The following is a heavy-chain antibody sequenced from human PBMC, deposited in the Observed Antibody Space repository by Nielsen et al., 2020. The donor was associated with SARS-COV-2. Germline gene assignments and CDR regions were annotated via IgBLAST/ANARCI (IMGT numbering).Heavy chain of an antibody. V-gene: IGHV4-31*11. D-gene: IGHD3-22*01. CDR1: GGSISSGGYY. CDR2: IYYSGST. CDR3: ARATGITMIVVVMGAFDI. Sequence: SETLSLTCAVSGGSISSGGYYWSWIRQHPGKGLEWIGYIYYSGSTYYNPSLKSRVTISVDTSKNQFSLKLSSVTAADTAVYYCARATGITMIVVVMGAFDIWGQGTMVTVSS. J-gene: IGHJ3*02.